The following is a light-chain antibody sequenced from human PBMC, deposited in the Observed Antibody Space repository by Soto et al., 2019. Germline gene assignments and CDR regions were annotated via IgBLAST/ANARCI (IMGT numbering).Light chain of an antibody. V-gene: IGKV3-20*01. CDR3: QYSGNSVAFS. CDR1: QSISGSY. J-gene: IGKJ3*01. CDR2: GAS. Sequence: EIVLTQSPGTLSLSPGERATLSCRASQSISGSYLAWYQQKPGQAPRLLIYGASSRATGIPDRFSGSGSGTEFTITISKLEPEDFAIYFCQYSGNSVAFSFGPGTKVEIK.